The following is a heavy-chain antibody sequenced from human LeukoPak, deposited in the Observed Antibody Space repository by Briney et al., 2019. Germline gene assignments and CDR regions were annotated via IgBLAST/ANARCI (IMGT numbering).Heavy chain of an antibody. D-gene: IGHD1-7*01. J-gene: IGHJ4*02. CDR3: ARGEELWGY. V-gene: IGHV4-38-2*02. CDR1: GYSISSGYY. Sequence: SETLSLTCTVSGYSISSGYYWGWIRQPPGKGLEWIGSIYHSGSTYYNPSLKSRVTISVDTSKNQFSLKLSSVTAADTAVYYCARGEELWGYWGQGTLVTVSS. CDR2: IYHSGST.